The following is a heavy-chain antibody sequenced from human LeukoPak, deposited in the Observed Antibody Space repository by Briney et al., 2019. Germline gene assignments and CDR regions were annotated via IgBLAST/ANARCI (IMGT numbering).Heavy chain of an antibody. CDR1: GFTFSDFW. CDR3: ARGLYYDSSGYYL. J-gene: IGHJ5*02. D-gene: IGHD3-22*01. V-gene: IGHV3-21*01. CDR2: ISSSSSYI. Sequence: GGSLRLSCAGSGFTFSDFWMTWVRQTPGKGLEWVSSISSSSSYIYYADSVKGRFTISRDNAKNSLYLQMNSLRAEDTAVYYCARGLYYDSSGYYLWGQGTLVTVSS.